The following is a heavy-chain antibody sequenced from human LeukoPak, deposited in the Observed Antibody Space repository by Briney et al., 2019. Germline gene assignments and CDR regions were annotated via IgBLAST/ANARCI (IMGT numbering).Heavy chain of an antibody. Sequence: ASVKLSCKASGYTFTSLPIHWVRQAPGQRLEWLGWSNVGSGNTRYSQKFEGRVTISRDTSTSTAYMELSSLRSEDPAVYYCAREWGMDVWGQGTTVTVSS. V-gene: IGHV1-3*01. CDR3: AREWGMDV. CDR1: GYTFTSLP. CDR2: SNVGSGNT. J-gene: IGHJ6*02.